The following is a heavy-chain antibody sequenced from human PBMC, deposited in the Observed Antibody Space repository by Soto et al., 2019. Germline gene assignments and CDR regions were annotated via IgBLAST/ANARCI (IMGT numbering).Heavy chain of an antibody. J-gene: IGHJ4*02. V-gene: IGHV4-61*01. CDR1: GGSVSSDTYY. CDR2: IYYSGST. Sequence: SETLSLTCSVSGGSVSSDTYYWSWIRQPPGKGLEWIGHIYYSGSTNYNPSLKSRVTISLDTSKNQFSLKLSSVTAADTAVYYCAREANWNYELGNYFDYWGQGTLVTVSS. D-gene: IGHD1-7*01. CDR3: AREANWNYELGNYFDY.